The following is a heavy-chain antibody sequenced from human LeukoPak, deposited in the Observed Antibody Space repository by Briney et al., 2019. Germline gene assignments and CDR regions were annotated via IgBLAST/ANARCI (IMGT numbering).Heavy chain of an antibody. D-gene: IGHD6-13*01. J-gene: IGHJ5*02. CDR1: GYIFTSYY. CDR3: ARHLYSSSWYWFDP. Sequence: GASVKVSCKASGYIFTSYYMHWVRQAPGQGLEWMGWINPNSGGTNYAQKFQGRVTMTRDTSISTAYMELSRLRSDDTAVYYCARHLYSSSWYWFDPWGQGTLVTVSS. V-gene: IGHV1-2*02. CDR2: INPNSGGT.